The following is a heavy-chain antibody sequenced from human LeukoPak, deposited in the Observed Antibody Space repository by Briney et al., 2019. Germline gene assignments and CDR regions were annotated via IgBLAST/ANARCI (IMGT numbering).Heavy chain of an antibody. V-gene: IGHV3-7*01. CDR2: IKQDGSEK. CDR3: SRRLDY. J-gene: IGHJ4*02. CDR1: GFPFSDSW. Sequence: PGGSLRLSCAASGFPFSDSWMDWVRQAPGKGMEWVANIKQDGSEKHYADSVKGRFTISRDNAKNPLFLQMNGLRAEDTAVYYCSRRLDYWGQGALVTVSS.